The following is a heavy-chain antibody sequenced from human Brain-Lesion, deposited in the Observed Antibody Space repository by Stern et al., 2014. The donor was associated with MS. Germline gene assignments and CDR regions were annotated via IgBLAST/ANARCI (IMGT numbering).Heavy chain of an antibody. CDR1: GGSVSSTSYA. Sequence: QVQLQESGPGLVKPSETLSLTCTVAGGSVSSTSYAWAWIRQPPGKGLGWIGTIYYSGNTYYSPSLQSRLTLSLDTSKKQFSLQLRSVTAADTAVYYCAGEEDIRYCSGGSCTGNWFDPWGQGTLVTVSS. CDR2: IYYSGNT. V-gene: IGHV4-39*01. J-gene: IGHJ5*02. CDR3: AGEEDIRYCSGGSCTGNWFDP. D-gene: IGHD2-15*01.